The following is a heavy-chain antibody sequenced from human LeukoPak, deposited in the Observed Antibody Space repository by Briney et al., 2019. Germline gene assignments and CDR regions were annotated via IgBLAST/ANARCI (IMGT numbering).Heavy chain of an antibody. Sequence: SETLSLTCTVSGGSISSSSYYWGWIRQPPGKGLEWIGSIYYSGSTYYNPSLKSRVTISVDTSKNQFSLKLSSVTAADTAVYYCARHRVDIVVVPAATHNWFDPWGQGTLVTVSS. CDR2: IYYSGST. V-gene: IGHV4-39*01. CDR3: ARHRVDIVVVPAATHNWFDP. D-gene: IGHD2-2*03. J-gene: IGHJ5*02. CDR1: GGSISSSSYY.